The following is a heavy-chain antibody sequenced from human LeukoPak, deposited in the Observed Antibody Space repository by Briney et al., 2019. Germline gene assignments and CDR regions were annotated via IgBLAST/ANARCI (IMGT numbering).Heavy chain of an antibody. V-gene: IGHV4-61*02. CDR1: GGSISSGSYY. CDR2: IYTSGST. Sequence: SGTLSLTCTVSGGSISSGSYYWSWIRQPAGKGLEWIGRIYTSGSTNYNPSLKSRVTISVDTSKNQFSLKLSSVTAADTAVYYCARGYCSSTSCPRGQAFDIWGQGTMVTVSS. D-gene: IGHD2-2*01. J-gene: IGHJ3*02. CDR3: ARGYCSSTSCPRGQAFDI.